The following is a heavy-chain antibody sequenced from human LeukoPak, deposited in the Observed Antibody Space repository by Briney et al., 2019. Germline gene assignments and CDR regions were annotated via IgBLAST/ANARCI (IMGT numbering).Heavy chain of an antibody. V-gene: IGHV4-34*01. CDR3: ARWGPPEYYYGSGSPFDY. Sequence: SETLSLTCAVYGGSFSGYYWSWIRQPPGKGLEWIGEINHSGSTNYNPSLKSRVTISVDTSKNQFSLKLSSVTAADTAVYYCARWGPPEYYYGSGSPFDYWGQGTLVTVSS. CDR2: INHSGST. CDR1: GGSFSGYY. D-gene: IGHD3-10*01. J-gene: IGHJ4*02.